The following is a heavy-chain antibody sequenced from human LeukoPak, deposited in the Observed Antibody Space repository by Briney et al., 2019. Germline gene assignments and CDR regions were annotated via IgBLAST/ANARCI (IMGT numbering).Heavy chain of an antibody. V-gene: IGHV3-21*01. Sequence: GGSLRLSCAASGFTFSSYSMNWVRQAPGKGLEWVSSISSSSSYIYYADSVKGRFTISRDNAKNSLYLQMNSLRAEDTAVYHCARSLGWYPPAFDIWGQGTMVTVSS. CDR3: ARSLGWYPPAFDI. D-gene: IGHD6-19*01. CDR2: ISSSSSYI. J-gene: IGHJ3*02. CDR1: GFTFSSYS.